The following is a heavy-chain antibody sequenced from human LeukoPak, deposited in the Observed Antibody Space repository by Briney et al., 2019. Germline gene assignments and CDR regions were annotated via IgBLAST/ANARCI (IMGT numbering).Heavy chain of an antibody. CDR1: GGSISSYY. Sequence: SETLSLTCTVSGGSISSYYWSWIRRPPGKGLEWIGYIYYSGSTNYNPSLKSRVTISVDTSKNQFSLKLSSVTAADTAVYYCARQIEDWFDPWGQGTLVTVSS. V-gene: IGHV4-59*08. J-gene: IGHJ5*02. CDR2: IYYSGST. CDR3: ARQIEDWFDP.